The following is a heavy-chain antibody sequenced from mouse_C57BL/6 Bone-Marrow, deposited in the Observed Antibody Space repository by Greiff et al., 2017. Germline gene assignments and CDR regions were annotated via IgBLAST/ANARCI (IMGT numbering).Heavy chain of an antibody. J-gene: IGHJ1*03. D-gene: IGHD2-1*01. CDR1: GFSLRTSNMG. V-gene: IGHV8-5*01. Sequence: QVTLKVSGPGILQPSQPLSLTCSFSGFSLRTSNMGIGWFRQPSGTGLEWLAHIWWNDAKYYHPSLKSRLTISKDTYNNPVFLKITSVDTADTATYYSAQIASYGNGDWYFDVWGTGTTVTVSS. CDR2: IWWNDAK. CDR3: AQIASYGNGDWYFDV.